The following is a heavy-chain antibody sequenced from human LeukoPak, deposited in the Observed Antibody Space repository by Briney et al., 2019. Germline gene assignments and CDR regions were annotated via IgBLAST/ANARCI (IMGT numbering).Heavy chain of an antibody. CDR1: GYTFTSYD. CDR3: ARGDSGDYPPSYYYYMDV. D-gene: IGHD4-17*01. J-gene: IGHJ6*03. CDR2: MNPNSGNT. V-gene: IGHV1-8*01. Sequence: ASVKVSCKASGYTFTSYDINWVRQATGQGLEWIGWMNPNSGNTCYAQKFQGSVTMTRNTSISTAYMELSSLRSEATAVYYSARGDSGDYPPSYYYYMDVWGKGTTVTVSS.